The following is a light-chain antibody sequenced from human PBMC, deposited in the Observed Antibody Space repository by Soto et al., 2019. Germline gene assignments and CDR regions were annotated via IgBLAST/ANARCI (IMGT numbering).Light chain of an antibody. J-gene: IGKJ3*01. Sequence: EIVWTQSPGTLSLSPGERATLSCRASQSVSSSYLAWYRQKPGQAPRLLIYGASSRATGIPDRFSGSGSGTDFTLTISSLEPEDFAVDYCQQYGSSPPFTFVPGTKVDIK. V-gene: IGKV3-20*01. CDR2: GAS. CDR3: QQYGSSPPFT. CDR1: QSVSSSY.